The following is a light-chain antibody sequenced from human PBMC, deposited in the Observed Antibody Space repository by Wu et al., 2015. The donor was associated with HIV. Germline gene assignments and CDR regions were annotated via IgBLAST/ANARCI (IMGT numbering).Light chain of an antibody. Sequence: EIVMTQSPAILSVSPGQRATLSCRASQSISTNLAWYQQKSGQAPRLLIYGAFTRATGVPARFSGSASGTEFTLTISSIQSEDFALYYCQQYNNWPPLTFGGGTKVEIK. CDR2: GAF. CDR1: QSISTN. J-gene: IGKJ4*01. V-gene: IGKV3-15*01. CDR3: QQYNNWPPLT.